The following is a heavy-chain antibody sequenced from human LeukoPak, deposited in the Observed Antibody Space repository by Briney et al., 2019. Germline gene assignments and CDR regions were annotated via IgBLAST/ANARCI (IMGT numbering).Heavy chain of an antibody. CDR2: IIPILGIA. CDR3: ARDYAVTTGYYGMDV. Sequence: SVNVSCKASGGTFSSYAISWVRQAPGQGLEWMGRIIPILGIANYAQKFQGRVTITADKSTSTAYMELSSLRSEDTAVYYCARDYAVTTGYYGMDVWGQGTTVTVSS. D-gene: IGHD4-17*01. CDR1: GGTFSSYA. J-gene: IGHJ6*02. V-gene: IGHV1-69*04.